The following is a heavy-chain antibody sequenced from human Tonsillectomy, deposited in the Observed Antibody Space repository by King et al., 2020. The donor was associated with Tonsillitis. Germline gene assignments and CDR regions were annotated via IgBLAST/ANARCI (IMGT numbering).Heavy chain of an antibody. V-gene: IGHV3-11*05. Sequence: VQLVESGGGLVKPGGSLRLSCAASGFTFSDYYMSWIRQAPGKGLEWVSYISSSSSYTNDADSVKGRFTISRDNAKNSLYLQMNSLRAEDTAVYYCARGVYDILTGQFDYWGQGTLVTVSS. D-gene: IGHD3-9*01. CDR2: ISSSSSYT. CDR3: ARGVYDILTGQFDY. J-gene: IGHJ4*02. CDR1: GFTFSDYY.